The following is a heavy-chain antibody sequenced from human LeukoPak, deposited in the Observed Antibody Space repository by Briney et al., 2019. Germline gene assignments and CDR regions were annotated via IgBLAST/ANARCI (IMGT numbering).Heavy chain of an antibody. CDR3: AREQWFRWEF. CDR2: ISSRDNLI. D-gene: IGHD3-10*01. Sequence: PGGSLRLSCAASGFVVNDYYMNWIRLAPGKGLEWVSYISSRDNLIYYADSVKGRFTISTDNAKNAVFLQLNRLTVEDTAVYYRAREQWFRWEFWGQGVLVTVSS. J-gene: IGHJ4*02. V-gene: IGHV3-11*01. CDR1: GFVVNDYY.